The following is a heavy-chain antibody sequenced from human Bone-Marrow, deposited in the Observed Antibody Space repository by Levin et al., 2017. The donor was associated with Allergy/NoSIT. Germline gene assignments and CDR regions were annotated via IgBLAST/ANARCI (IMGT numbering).Heavy chain of an antibody. CDR2: IYPGDSDT. J-gene: IGHJ3*02. Sequence: GGSLRLSCKGSGYSFTSYWIGWVRQMPGKGLEWMGIIYPGDSDTRYSPSFQGQVTISADKSISTAYLQWSSLKASDTAMYYCASQLEPKGGFAFDIWGQGTMVTVSS. CDR3: ASQLEPKGGFAFDI. D-gene: IGHD1-1*01. V-gene: IGHV5-51*01. CDR1: GYSFTSYW.